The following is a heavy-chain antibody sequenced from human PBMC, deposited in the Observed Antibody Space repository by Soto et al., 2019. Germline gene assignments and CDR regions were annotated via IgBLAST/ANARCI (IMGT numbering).Heavy chain of an antibody. Sequence: GESLKISCKGSGYSFTSYWIGWVRQMPGKGLEWMGIIYPGDSDTRYSPSFQGQVTISADKSISTAYLQWSSLKASATAMYYCASTTFALWGSYRGGSAFDIWGQGTMVTVSS. CDR1: GYSFTSYW. CDR3: ASTTFALWGSYRGGSAFDI. J-gene: IGHJ3*02. V-gene: IGHV5-51*01. CDR2: IYPGDSDT. D-gene: IGHD3-16*02.